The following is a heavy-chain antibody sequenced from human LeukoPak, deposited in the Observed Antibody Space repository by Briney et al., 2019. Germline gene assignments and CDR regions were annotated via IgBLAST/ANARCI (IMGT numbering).Heavy chain of an antibody. J-gene: IGHJ4*02. V-gene: IGHV3-23*01. CDR2: ISGSGGST. CDR3: AKASGTTLTYGDY. D-gene: IGHD1-7*01. Sequence: GGSLRLSCAASRFTFSSYAMYWVRQALREGLEWVSAISGSGGSTYYADSVKGRFTISRDNSRNTLYLQMNSLRAEDTALYYCAKASGTTLTYGDYWGQGTLVTVSS. CDR1: RFTFSSYA.